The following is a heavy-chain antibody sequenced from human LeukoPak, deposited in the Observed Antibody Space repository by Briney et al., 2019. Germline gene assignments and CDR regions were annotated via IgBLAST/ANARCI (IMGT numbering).Heavy chain of an antibody. CDR2: IYYSGST. CDR3: ARGGLENGYHSNDGFDI. CDR1: GGSISGYY. D-gene: IGHD3-22*01. J-gene: IGHJ3*02. Sequence: SETLSLTSTVSGGSISGYYWSWIRQPPGKGLEWIGYIYYSGSTKYNPSLKSRVTMSVDTSRNQFSLKLSSVTAADTAVYYCARGGLENGYHSNDGFDIWGQGTMVTVSS. V-gene: IGHV4-59*01.